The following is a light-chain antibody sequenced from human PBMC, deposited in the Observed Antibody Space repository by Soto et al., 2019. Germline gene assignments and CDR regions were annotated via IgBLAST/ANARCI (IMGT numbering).Light chain of an antibody. CDR2: GAS. CDR1: QSVSTN. V-gene: IGKV3-15*01. J-gene: IGKJ4*01. Sequence: EIVMTQSPATLSVSPGERATLSCRASQSVSTNLAWYQQKPGQAPRLLIYGASARATGMPARFSGSGSGTEFTLTISSLQSEDFAVYYCQQYNNWPPVFGGGTKVDIK. CDR3: QQYNNWPPV.